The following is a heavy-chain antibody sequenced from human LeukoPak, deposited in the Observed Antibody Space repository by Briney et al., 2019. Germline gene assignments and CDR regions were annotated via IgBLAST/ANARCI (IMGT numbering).Heavy chain of an antibody. V-gene: IGHV1-18*01. Sequence: ASVKVSCKASGYTFTSYGISWVRQAPGQGLEWMGWISAYNGNTNYAQKLQGRVTMTTDTSTSTAYMELRSLRSDDTAVYYCARAEWYSSSWYAYYYYMDVWGKGTTVTVSS. CDR3: ARAEWYSSSWYAYYYYMDV. CDR1: GYTFTSYG. J-gene: IGHJ6*03. CDR2: ISAYNGNT. D-gene: IGHD6-13*01.